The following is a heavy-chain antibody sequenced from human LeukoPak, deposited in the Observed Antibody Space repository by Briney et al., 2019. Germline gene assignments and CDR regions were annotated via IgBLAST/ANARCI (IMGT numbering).Heavy chain of an antibody. D-gene: IGHD3-3*01. J-gene: IGHJ6*02. Sequence: GGSLRLSCAASGFTFSSYDMHWVRQAPGKGLEWVAVISHVGNDRYYADSVKGRFTVSRDHSKSTLYLQMNSLRAEDTAVYYCAKVMEDSAGYYGNYYYYGMDVWGQGTTVTVSS. CDR3: AKVMEDSAGYYGNYYYYGMDV. CDR1: GFTFSSYD. V-gene: IGHV3-30*18. CDR2: ISHVGNDR.